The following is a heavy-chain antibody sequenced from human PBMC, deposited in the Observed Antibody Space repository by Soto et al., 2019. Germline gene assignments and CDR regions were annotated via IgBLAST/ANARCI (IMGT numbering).Heavy chain of an antibody. CDR1: GFTFSSYG. CDR3: ARENVIAAAENYYYYGMDV. J-gene: IGHJ6*02. V-gene: IGHV3-33*01. Sequence: PGGSLRLSCASSGFTFSSYGMRLVRQAPGKGLEWVAVIWYDGSNKYYADSVKGRFTISRDNSKNTLYLQMNSLRAEDTAVYYCARENVIAAAENYYYYGMDVWGQGTTVTVSS. CDR2: IWYDGSNK. D-gene: IGHD6-13*01.